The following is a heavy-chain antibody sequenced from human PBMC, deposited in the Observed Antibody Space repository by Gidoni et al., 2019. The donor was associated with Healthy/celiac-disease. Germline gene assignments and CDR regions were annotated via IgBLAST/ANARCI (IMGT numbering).Heavy chain of an antibody. J-gene: IGHJ4*02. D-gene: IGHD2-21*02. CDR3: ARWDLQGLAYCGGDCSTKKGFDY. CDR1: GGTFSSYA. V-gene: IGHV1-69*06. CDR2: IIPIFGTA. Sequence: QVQLVQSGAEVKKPGSSVKVSCKASGGTFSSYAISWVRQAPGQGLEWMGGIIPIFGTANYAQKFQGRVTITADKSTSTAYMELSSLRSEDTAVYYCARWDLQGLAYCGGDCSTKKGFDYWGQGTLVTVSS.